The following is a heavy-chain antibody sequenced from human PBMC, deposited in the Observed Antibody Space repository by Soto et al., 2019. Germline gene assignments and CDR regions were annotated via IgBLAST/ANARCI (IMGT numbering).Heavy chain of an antibody. V-gene: IGHV3-30-3*01. J-gene: IGHJ6*02. CDR3: AKVDIVATRTTVVNYYYGMDV. CDR1: GFTFSSYA. CDR2: ISYDGSNK. D-gene: IGHD5-12*01. Sequence: HPGGSLRLSCAASGFTFSSYAMHWVRQAPGKGLEWVAVISYDGSNKYYADSVKGRFTISRDNSKNTLYLQMNSLRAEDTAVYYCAKVDIVATRTTVVNYYYGMDVWGQGTTGTVSS.